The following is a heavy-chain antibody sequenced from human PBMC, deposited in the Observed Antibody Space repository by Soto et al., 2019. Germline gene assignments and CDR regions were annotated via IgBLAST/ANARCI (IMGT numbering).Heavy chain of an antibody. CDR3: ASWVIALGRTGYFRH. D-gene: IGHD6-13*01. V-gene: IGHV3-23*01. J-gene: IGHJ1*01. Sequence: EAQLLESGGDLIQPGGSLTLSCAASGFTFASHAMSWVRQAPGKGLEWVSGISANGGRANYADSVKGRFSLSRDNSKNTMFLQMDSLTAEDTAIYYCASWVIALGRTGYFRHWGQVTLVTVSS. CDR2: ISANGGRA. CDR1: GFTFASHA.